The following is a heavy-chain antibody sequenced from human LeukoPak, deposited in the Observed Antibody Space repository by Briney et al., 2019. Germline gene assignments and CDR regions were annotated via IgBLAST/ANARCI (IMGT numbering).Heavy chain of an antibody. V-gene: IGHV4-39*07. Sequence: SESLSLTCSVSGGFISSSVYFWGWIRQSPGQGLEWIACVHYGASTNYNPTLQIPAAISVDTSKNHFSLRLRSVTAADTAIYYCAGDQQALNAFDIWGQGTMVTVSS. CDR1: GGFISSSVYF. J-gene: IGHJ3*02. CDR2: VHYGAST. CDR3: AGDQQALNAFDI.